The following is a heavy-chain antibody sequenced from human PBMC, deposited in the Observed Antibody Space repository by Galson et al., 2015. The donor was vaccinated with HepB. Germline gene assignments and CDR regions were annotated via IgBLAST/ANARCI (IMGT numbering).Heavy chain of an antibody. D-gene: IGHD6-19*01. Sequence: SLRLSCAASGFTFSSYAIMWVRQAPGEGLEWVSGMSDNGDNTFYADSVKGRFTLSRDISKNTVYLQMNSLRVEDTAVYYCATRSGASGWYSYFQHCGQGTLVTVSS. CDR3: ATRSGASGWYSYFQH. J-gene: IGHJ1*01. CDR2: MSDNGDNT. CDR1: GFTFSSYA. V-gene: IGHV3-23*01.